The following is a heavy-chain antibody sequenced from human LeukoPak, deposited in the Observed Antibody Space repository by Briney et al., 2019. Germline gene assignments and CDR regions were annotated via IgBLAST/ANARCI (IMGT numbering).Heavy chain of an antibody. CDR3: GRDRTGSYYRDPDY. D-gene: IGHD3-10*01. CDR1: GFTFSNYA. V-gene: IGHV3-30*04. J-gene: IGHJ4*02. Sequence: GESLKISCSASGFTFSNYAIHWVRQAPGKGLEWVTVISSDGTNTYYADSVRGRFTISRDNSRDTLYLQMNSLRAEDTAVYYCGRDRTGSYYRDPDYWGQGTLVTVSS. CDR2: ISSDGTNT.